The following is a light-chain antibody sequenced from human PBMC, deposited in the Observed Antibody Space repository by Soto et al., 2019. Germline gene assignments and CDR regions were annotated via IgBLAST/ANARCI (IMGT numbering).Light chain of an antibody. V-gene: IGKV3-15*01. CDR3: HHYNSCPRGT. Sequence: EIMMTQSPGPLSVSPGEGATLSCTASQSVNLKLAWYQQKPGQPPRLLLYGASTRATGIPVRLRGSGSGTEFTLTISSLQSEDSAVYYRHHYNSCPRGTFRPGTKVEIK. J-gene: IGKJ3*01. CDR2: GAS. CDR1: QSVNLK.